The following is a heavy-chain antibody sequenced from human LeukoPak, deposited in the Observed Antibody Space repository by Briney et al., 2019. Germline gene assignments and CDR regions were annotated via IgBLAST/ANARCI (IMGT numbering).Heavy chain of an antibody. CDR3: AKSVFDSSGDPYMDV. D-gene: IGHD3-22*01. CDR2: ISYDGSNK. Sequence: GGSLRLSCAASGFSFSVYGMHWVRQAPGKGLEWVAVISYDGSNKNYADSVKGRFTISRDNSKNTLYLQMNSLRAEDTAVYYCAKSVFDSSGDPYMDVWGKGTTVTISS. J-gene: IGHJ6*03. CDR1: GFSFSVYG. V-gene: IGHV3-30*18.